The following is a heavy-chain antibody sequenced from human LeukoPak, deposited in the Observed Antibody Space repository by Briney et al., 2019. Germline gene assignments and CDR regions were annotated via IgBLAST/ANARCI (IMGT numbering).Heavy chain of an antibody. CDR3: ARVRGVIANWFDP. Sequence: PSETLSLTCTVSGGSISSYYWSWVRQPPGKGLEWIGYIYYRGSTNYNPSLKSRVTISVDTSKNQFSQKLSSVTAADTAVYYCARVRGVIANWFDPWGQGTLVTVSS. J-gene: IGHJ5*02. V-gene: IGHV4-59*01. CDR2: IYYRGST. CDR1: GGSISSYY. D-gene: IGHD3-16*02.